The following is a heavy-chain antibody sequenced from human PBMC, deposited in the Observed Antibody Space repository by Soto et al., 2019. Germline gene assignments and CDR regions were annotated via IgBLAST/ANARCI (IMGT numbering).Heavy chain of an antibody. CDR2: IGWNSGTT. V-gene: IGHV3-9*01. J-gene: IGHJ3*02. Sequence: SLRLSCAASGFTFGDSAMHWVRQAPGKGLDWVSGIGWNSGTTLYADSVKGRFTISRDNAKNSLYLQMDSLRAEDTALYYCVKVVKAGYAFEIWGQGTMVTVSS. CDR1: GFTFGDSA. D-gene: IGHD3-16*02. CDR3: VKVVKAGYAFEI.